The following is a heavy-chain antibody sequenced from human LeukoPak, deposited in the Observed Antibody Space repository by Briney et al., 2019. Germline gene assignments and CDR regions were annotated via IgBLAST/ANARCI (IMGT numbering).Heavy chain of an antibody. J-gene: IGHJ3*02. CDR1: GGSISSGGYY. CDR2: IYYSGST. Sequence: SETLSLTCTVSGGSISSGGYYWSWIRQHPGKGLEWIGYIYYSGSTYYNPSLESRVTISVDTSKNQFSLKLSSVTAADTAVYYCARVVVVAATYAFDIWGQGTMVTVSS. V-gene: IGHV4-31*03. D-gene: IGHD2-15*01. CDR3: ARVVVVAATYAFDI.